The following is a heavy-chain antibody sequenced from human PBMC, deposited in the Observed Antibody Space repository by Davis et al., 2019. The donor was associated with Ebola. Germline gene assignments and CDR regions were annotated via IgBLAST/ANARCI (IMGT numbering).Heavy chain of an antibody. CDR2: IKQDGSEE. J-gene: IGHJ4*02. D-gene: IGHD6-19*01. CDR1: GFTFSGYT. Sequence: PGGSLRLSCVVSGFTFSGYTMIWIRQAPGKGLEWVAIIKQDGSEELYVDSVKGRFTISRDNAKNSVYLQMNSLRADDTGVYFCARGSGWLSDYWGQGTLVTVSS. CDR3: ARGSGWLSDY. V-gene: IGHV3-7*01.